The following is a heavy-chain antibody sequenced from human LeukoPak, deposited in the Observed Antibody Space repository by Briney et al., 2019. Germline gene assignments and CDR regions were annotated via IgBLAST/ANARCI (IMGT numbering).Heavy chain of an antibody. CDR2: IRYDGSNK. CDR3: ATSLLWFGELSSLDY. D-gene: IGHD3-10*01. Sequence: GGSLRLSCAASGFTFSSYGMHWVRQAPGKGLEWVAFIRYDGSNKYYADSVKGRFTISRDNSKNTLYLQMNSLRAEDTAVYYCATSLLWFGELSSLDYWGQGTLVTVSS. V-gene: IGHV3-30*02. J-gene: IGHJ4*02. CDR1: GFTFSSYG.